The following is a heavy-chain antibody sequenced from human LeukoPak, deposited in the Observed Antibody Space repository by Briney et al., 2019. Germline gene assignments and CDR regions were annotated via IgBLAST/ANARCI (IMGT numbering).Heavy chain of an antibody. J-gene: IGHJ4*02. D-gene: IGHD5-18*01. V-gene: IGHV4-59*08. CDR2: IYYSGRT. CDR1: DDSIGSYY. CDR3: ARFSGYSYGSDY. Sequence: PSETLSLTCTVSDDSIGSYYWSWIRQPPGRGLEWIGSIYYSGRTNYNPSLKSPVTISVDTSKNQFSLKLSSVTAADTAVYYCARFSGYSYGSDYWGQGTLVTVSS.